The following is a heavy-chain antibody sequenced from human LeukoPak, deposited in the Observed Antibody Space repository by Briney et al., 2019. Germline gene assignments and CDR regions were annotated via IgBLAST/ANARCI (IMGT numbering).Heavy chain of an antibody. CDR1: GGTFSSYV. Sequence: ASVKVSCKASGGTFSSYVISWVRQAPGQGLEWMGWINPNSGGTNYAQKFQGRVTMTRDTSISTAYMELSRLRSDDTAVYYCARMTTVTNDYWGQGTLVTVSS. CDR3: ARMTTVTNDY. J-gene: IGHJ4*02. D-gene: IGHD4-17*01. CDR2: INPNSGGT. V-gene: IGHV1-2*02.